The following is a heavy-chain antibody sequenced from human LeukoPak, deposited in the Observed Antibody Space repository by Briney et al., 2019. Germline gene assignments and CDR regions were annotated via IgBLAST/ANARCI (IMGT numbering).Heavy chain of an antibody. J-gene: IGHJ4*02. V-gene: IGHV4-34*01. D-gene: IGHD5-12*01. CDR3: ARVHIDEEVATPGHFDY. CDR2: INYSGST. Sequence: PSETLSLTCAVHGASFSGFYWSWIRQPPGKGLEWIGEINYSGSTNYNPSLKSRVTISLDTSKNQFSLKLSSVTAADTAVYYCARVHIDEEVATPGHFDYWGQGTLVTVSS. CDR1: GASFSGFY.